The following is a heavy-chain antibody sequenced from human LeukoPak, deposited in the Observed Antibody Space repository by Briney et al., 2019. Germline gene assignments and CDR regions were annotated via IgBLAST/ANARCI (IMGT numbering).Heavy chain of an antibody. Sequence: ASVKVSCTASGYTFTGYYMHWVRQAPGQGLEWMGWINPNSGGTNYAQKFQGRVTMTRDTSISTAYMELSRLRSDDTAVYYCARDPTPYYYDSSGYYHDYWGQGTLVTVSS. CDR1: GYTFTGYY. CDR3: ARDPTPYYYDSSGYYHDY. D-gene: IGHD3-22*01. V-gene: IGHV1-2*02. CDR2: INPNSGGT. J-gene: IGHJ4*02.